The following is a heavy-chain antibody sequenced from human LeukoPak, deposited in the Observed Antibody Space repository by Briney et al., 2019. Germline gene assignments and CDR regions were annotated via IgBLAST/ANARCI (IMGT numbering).Heavy chain of an antibody. CDR2: MYNSGST. CDR1: GGSISSYY. V-gene: IGHV4-4*08. D-gene: IGHD6-6*01. CDR3: ARYSSSSGWFDP. Sequence: SETLSLTCTVSGGSISSYYWSWIRQPPGKGLEWIGYMYNSGSTDYNPSLKSRVTISVDTSKSQFSLKLSSVTAADTAVYYCARYSSSSGWFDPWGQGTLVTVSS. J-gene: IGHJ5*02.